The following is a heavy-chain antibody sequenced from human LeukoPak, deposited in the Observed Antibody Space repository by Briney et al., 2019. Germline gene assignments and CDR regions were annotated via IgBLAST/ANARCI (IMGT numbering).Heavy chain of an antibody. D-gene: IGHD3-16*02. CDR2: INAGNGNT. CDR1: GCTFTSYA. V-gene: IGHV1-3*01. J-gene: IGHJ3*02. Sequence: ASVKVSCKASGCTFTSYAMHWVRQAPGQRLEWMGWINAGNGNTKYSQQFQGRVTITRDTSASTAYMELGSLRSEDTAVYYCARSFSDAFDIWGQGTMVTVSS. CDR3: ARSFSDAFDI.